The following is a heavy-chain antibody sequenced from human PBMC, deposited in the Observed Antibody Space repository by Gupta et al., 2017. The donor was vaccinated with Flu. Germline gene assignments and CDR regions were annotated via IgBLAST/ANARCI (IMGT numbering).Heavy chain of an antibody. CDR3: ARETVNMAAFDH. J-gene: IGHJ4*02. V-gene: IGHV4-61*02. D-gene: IGHD4-17*01. CDR1: GGSISRGSYF. CDR2: VFISGDT. Sequence: QVQLQESGPGLVKPSQTLSLTCTVSGGSISRGSYFWSWIRQPAGKGLEWIGRVFISGDTNYNPSLKSRVTISVDTSKNQFSLELRSVTAADAAMYYCARETVNMAAFDHWGQGTLVAVSS.